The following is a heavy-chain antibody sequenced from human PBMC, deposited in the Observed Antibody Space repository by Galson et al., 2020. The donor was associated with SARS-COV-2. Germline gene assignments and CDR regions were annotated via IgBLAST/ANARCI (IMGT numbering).Heavy chain of an antibody. D-gene: IGHD5-12*01. CDR3: ARIRVEMATISYDYYYGMDV. Sequence: SGPTLVKPTQTLTLTCTFSGFSLSTSGMCVSWIRQPPGKALEWLALIDWDDDKYYSTSLKTRLTISKDTSKNQVVLTMTNMDPVDTATYYCARIRVEMATISYDYYYGMDVWGQGTTVTVSS. J-gene: IGHJ6*02. CDR1: GFSLSTSGMC. V-gene: IGHV2-70*01. CDR2: IDWDDDK.